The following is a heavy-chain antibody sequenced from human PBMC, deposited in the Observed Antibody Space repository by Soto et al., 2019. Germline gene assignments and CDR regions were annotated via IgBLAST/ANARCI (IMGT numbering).Heavy chain of an antibody. CDR2: IYHSGTT. D-gene: IGHD3-9*01. CDR1: GASFTAYS. Sequence: WETLSLTCTVSGASFTAYSWSWIRQPPGKGLEWIGYIYHSGTTTYNPSLKSRVTMSMDTSKNQVSLRLSSVTAADTAVYYCAREYLRWFDPWGQGTLVTVSS. V-gene: IGHV4-59*01. J-gene: IGHJ5*02. CDR3: AREYLRWFDP.